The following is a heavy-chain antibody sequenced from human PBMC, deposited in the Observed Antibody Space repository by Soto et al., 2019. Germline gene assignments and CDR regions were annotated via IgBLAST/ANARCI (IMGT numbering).Heavy chain of an antibody. J-gene: IGHJ4*02. CDR3: AVGEETGTPYFGN. Sequence: EVQLLESGGGLVKPGGSLRLSCTASGFTFSSYSMNWVRRAPGKGLEWVSSISSSSSFIYSAGSVKGRFTISRDNAKNSLYLHMNSLSAASTAVYYCAVGEETGTPYFGNWGQGPLVTVSS. CDR1: GFTFSSYS. D-gene: IGHD1-7*01. CDR2: ISSSSSFI. V-gene: IGHV3-21*01.